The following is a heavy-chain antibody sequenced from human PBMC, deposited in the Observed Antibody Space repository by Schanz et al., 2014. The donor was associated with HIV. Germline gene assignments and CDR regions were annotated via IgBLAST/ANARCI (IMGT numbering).Heavy chain of an antibody. CDR3: ARGRRYIAVASTCFDV. V-gene: IGHV3-7*01. CDR2: IHKDGSEK. D-gene: IGHD6-19*01. J-gene: IGHJ4*02. Sequence: EVQLVESGGGLVQPGGSLRLSCAASGFTFNNYWMGWVRQAPGKGLEWVANIHKDGSEKHYVDSVEGRFTISRDNTKDSLYLQMNSLRVEDTAVYYCARGRRYIAVASTCFDVGGQGVLVTVSS. CDR1: GFTFNNYW.